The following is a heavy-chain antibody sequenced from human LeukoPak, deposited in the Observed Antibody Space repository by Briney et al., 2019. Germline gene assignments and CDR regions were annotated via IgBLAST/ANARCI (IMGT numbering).Heavy chain of an antibody. Sequence: ASVKVSCKASGYTFTDYYIHWVRQAPGQGLEWMGWINAKSGDTKYAQKFQARVTMTRDTSITTTYMEVSRLSSDDTAMYYCARIGYCSGCGCCGVAYWGQGTLVTVSS. D-gene: IGHD2-15*01. J-gene: IGHJ4*02. CDR3: ARIGYCSGCGCCGVAY. CDR2: INAKSGDT. V-gene: IGHV1-2*02. CDR1: GYTFTDYY.